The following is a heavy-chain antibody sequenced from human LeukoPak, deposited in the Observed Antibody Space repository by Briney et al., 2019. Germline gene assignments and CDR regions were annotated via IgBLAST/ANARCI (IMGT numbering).Heavy chain of an antibody. Sequence: VASVKVSCKASGYTFTSYGIRWVRQAPGQGLEWMGWISAYNGNTNYAQKLQGRVTMTTDTSTSTAYMELRSLRSDDTAVYYCARDQTAGGYSYGYAGDYWGQGTLVTVSS. CDR1: GYTFTSYG. V-gene: IGHV1-18*01. CDR2: ISAYNGNT. J-gene: IGHJ4*02. CDR3: ARDQTAGGYSYGYAGDY. D-gene: IGHD5-18*01.